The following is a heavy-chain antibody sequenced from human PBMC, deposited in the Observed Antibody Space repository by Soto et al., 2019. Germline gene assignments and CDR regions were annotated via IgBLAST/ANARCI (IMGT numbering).Heavy chain of an antibody. D-gene: IGHD3-10*01. CDR2: IYDNGNA. CDR3: ARVGFGYDNSGNYYYYMDV. J-gene: IGHJ6*03. V-gene: IGHV4-59*01. Sequence: QVQLQESGPGLVKPSETLSLTCSVSGGSTSVYYWTWIRQSPGKGLECIGYIYDNGNANYSPSLKSRVTMSLDTSNNQFSLKLTAVTPADTAVYYCARVGFGYDNSGNYYYYMDVWGKGTTVTVSS. CDR1: GGSTSVYY.